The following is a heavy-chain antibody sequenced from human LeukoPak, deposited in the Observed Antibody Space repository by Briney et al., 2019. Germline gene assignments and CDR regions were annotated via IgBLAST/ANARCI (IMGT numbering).Heavy chain of an antibody. CDR2: IYNSGVT. Sequence: SETLSLTCTVSGYSISSGYYWGWIRQSPGKVLEWIGSIYNSGVTYYNPSLKSRVTISIDMSKNQFSLKLSSVTAADTAVYYCARAYHSSWYLNWFDPWGQGTLVTVSS. J-gene: IGHJ5*02. V-gene: IGHV4-38-2*02. D-gene: IGHD6-13*01. CDR1: GYSISSGYY. CDR3: ARAYHSSWYLNWFDP.